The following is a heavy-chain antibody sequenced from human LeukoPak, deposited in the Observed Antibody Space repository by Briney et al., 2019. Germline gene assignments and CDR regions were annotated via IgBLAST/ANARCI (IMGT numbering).Heavy chain of an antibody. CDR2: INHSGST. D-gene: IGHD3-10*01. CDR1: GGSFSGYY. V-gene: IGHV4-34*01. J-gene: IGHJ5*02. CDR3: ARAHGAGRSCWFDP. Sequence: SETLSLTCAVYGGSFSGYYWSWIRQPPGKGLEWIGEINHSGSTNYNPSLKSRVTISVDTSKNQFSLKLSSVTAADTAVYYCARAHGAGRSCWFDPWGQGTLVTVSS.